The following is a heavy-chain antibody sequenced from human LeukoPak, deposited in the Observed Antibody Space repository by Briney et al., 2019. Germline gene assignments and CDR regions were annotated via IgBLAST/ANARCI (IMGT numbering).Heavy chain of an antibody. CDR2: ISSSSYI. Sequence: GGSLRLSCAASGFTFSSYSMNWVRQAPGKGLKWVSSISSSSYIYYADSVKGRFTISRDNAKNSLYLQMNSLRAEDTAVYYCARDLVTAVAGTHGYWGQGTLVTVSS. D-gene: IGHD6-19*01. CDR1: GFTFSSYS. CDR3: ARDLVTAVAGTHGY. J-gene: IGHJ4*02. V-gene: IGHV3-21*01.